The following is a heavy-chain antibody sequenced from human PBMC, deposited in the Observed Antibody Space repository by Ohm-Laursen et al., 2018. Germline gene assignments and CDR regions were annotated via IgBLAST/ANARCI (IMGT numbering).Heavy chain of an antibody. CDR3: AKDRRYIAAAGGGFDI. Sequence: SLRLSCAASGFTFSSYGMHWVRQAPGKGLEWVAVISYDGSNKYYADSVKGRFTISRDNSKNTLYLQMNSLRAEDTAVYYCAKDRRYIAAAGGGFDIWGQGTMVTVSS. CDR2: ISYDGSNK. D-gene: IGHD6-13*01. V-gene: IGHV3-30*18. J-gene: IGHJ3*02. CDR1: GFTFSSYG.